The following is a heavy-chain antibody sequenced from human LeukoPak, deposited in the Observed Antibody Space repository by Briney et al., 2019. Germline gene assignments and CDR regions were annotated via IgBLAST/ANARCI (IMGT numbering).Heavy chain of an antibody. CDR1: GFRFITYW. D-gene: IGHD3-22*01. J-gene: IGHJ4*02. CDR2: IYPDDSET. Sequence: GESLKISFKGSGFRFITYWIGWVRPTPGKGLEWMGIIYPDDSETRYSPSFQGQVTISADKSISTAYVQWSSLKASDTAMYYCARLYYDNSGYPDYWGQGTLVTVSS. V-gene: IGHV5-51*01. CDR3: ARLYYDNSGYPDY.